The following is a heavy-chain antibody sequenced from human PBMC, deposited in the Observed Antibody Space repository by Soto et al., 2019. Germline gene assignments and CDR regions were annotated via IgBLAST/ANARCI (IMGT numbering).Heavy chain of an antibody. CDR1: GYTLTTFF. J-gene: IGHJ6*02. CDR3: AREAIVAGATTGMDV. CDR2: INPGDPAGRST. V-gene: IGHV1-46*01. Sequence: QVQLVQSGAEVKKPGASVKVSCKASGYTLTTFFMHWVRQAPGQGLEWMGVINPGDPAGRSTTYAQKFQGRVTMTTDTSTSTVYMELSRLRSDDTAVYYCAREAIVAGATTGMDVLGQGTTVTVSS. D-gene: IGHD1-26*01.